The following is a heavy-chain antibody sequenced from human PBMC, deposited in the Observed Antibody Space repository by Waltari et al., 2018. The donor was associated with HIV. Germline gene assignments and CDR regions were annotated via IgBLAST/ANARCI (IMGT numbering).Heavy chain of an antibody. CDR1: GGSISSYY. V-gene: IGHV4-59*01. J-gene: IGHJ2*01. D-gene: IGHD6-19*01. CDR2: IYYSGST. Sequence: QVQLQESGPGLVKPSETLSLTCTVSGGSISSYYWSWIRQPPGKGLEWIGYIYYSGSTNYNPALKSRVTISVDTSKNQVSLKLSSVTAADTAVYYCASSEPIAVAGTWYFDLWGRGTLVTVSS. CDR3: ASSEPIAVAGTWYFDL.